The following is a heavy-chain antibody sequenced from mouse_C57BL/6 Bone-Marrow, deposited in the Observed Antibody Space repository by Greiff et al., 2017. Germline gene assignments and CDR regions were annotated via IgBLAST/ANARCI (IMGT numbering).Heavy chain of an antibody. J-gene: IGHJ2*01. CDR1: GYSITSGYY. D-gene: IGHD1-1*01. V-gene: IGHV3-6*01. CDR3: ARVGLLYYFDY. Sequence: VQLKESGPVLVKPSQSLSLTCSVTGYSITSGYYWNWIRQFPGNKLEWMGYISYDGSNNYNPSLKNRISITRDTSKNQFFLKLNSVTTEDTATYYCARVGLLYYFDYWGQGTTLTVSS. CDR2: ISYDGSN.